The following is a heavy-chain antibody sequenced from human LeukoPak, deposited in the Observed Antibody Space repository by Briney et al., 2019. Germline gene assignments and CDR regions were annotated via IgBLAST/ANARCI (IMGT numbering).Heavy chain of an antibody. V-gene: IGHV4-59*01. CDR2: IYYTGST. J-gene: IGHJ4*02. Sequence: SETLSLTCTVSGGSISSYYWSWIRQPPGKGLEWIGYIYYTGSTNYNPSLKSRVTISVDTSKNQFSLKLSSVPAADTAVYYCARQQLSQLYSFDNWGQGTLVTVSS. D-gene: IGHD6-13*01. CDR3: ARQQLSQLYSFDN. CDR1: GGSISSYY.